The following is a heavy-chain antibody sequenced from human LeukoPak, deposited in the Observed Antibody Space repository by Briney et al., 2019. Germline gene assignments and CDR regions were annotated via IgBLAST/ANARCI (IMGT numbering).Heavy chain of an antibody. CDR1: GFTFCSYS. V-gene: IGHV3-30*18. J-gene: IGHJ4*02. CDR2: ISYDGSNK. CDR3: DKDPYFYDSSGYYLDY. D-gene: IGHD3-22*01. Sequence: GGSLRLSCAASGFTFCSYSMHCVRQAPGKGLEWVAFISYDGSNKYYADSVKGRFTISRDNSKNTLYLQMNSLRAEDTAVYFCDKDPYFYDSSGYYLDYWGQGTLVTVSS.